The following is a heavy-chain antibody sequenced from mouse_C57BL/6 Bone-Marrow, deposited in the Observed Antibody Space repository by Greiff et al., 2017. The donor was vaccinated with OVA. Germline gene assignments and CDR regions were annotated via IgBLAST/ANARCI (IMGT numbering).Heavy chain of an antibody. Sequence: EVNVVESGGGLVKPGGSLKLSCAASGFTFSSYAMSWVRQTPEKRLEWVATISDGGSYTYYPDNVKGRFTISRDNAKNNLYLQMSHLKSEDTAMYYCARDHPWFAYWGQGTLVTVSA. V-gene: IGHV5-4*01. CDR2: ISDGGSYT. CDR3: ARDHPWFAY. CDR1: GFTFSSYA. J-gene: IGHJ3*01.